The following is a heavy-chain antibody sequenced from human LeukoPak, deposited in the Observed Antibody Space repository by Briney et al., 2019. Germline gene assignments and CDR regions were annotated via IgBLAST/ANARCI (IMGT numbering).Heavy chain of an antibody. V-gene: IGHV3-23*01. J-gene: IGHJ4*02. CDR1: GFTFSSYA. CDR2: ISGSGGSK. CDR3: AKRADYGGTSWDDY. Sequence: PGGSLSLSCAASGFTFSSYAMSWVRQAPGKGLEWVSAISGSGGSKYYADSVKGRFTISRDNPKNTLYLQMNSLRAEDTAVYYCAKRADYGGTSWDDYWGQGTLVTVSS. D-gene: IGHD4/OR15-4a*01.